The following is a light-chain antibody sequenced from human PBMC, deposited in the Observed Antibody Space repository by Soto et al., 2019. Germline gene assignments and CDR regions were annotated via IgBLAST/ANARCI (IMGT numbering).Light chain of an antibody. Sequence: EIVLTQSPGTLSLSPGERATLSCRASQSVSSSYLAWYQQKGGQAPRLLIYGPSRRATGIPDRFSGSGSGTDFTLTITRLEPDDFATFYCQQLAKSWTFGQGTTVEIK. CDR3: QQLAKSWT. J-gene: IGKJ1*01. CDR2: GPS. V-gene: IGKV3-20*01. CDR1: QSVSSSY.